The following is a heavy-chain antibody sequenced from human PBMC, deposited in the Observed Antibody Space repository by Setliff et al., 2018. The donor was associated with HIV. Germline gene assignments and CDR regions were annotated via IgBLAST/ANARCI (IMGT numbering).Heavy chain of an antibody. CDR1: GYTFTSYG. D-gene: IGHD3-9*01. CDR2: LSDYNGNT. J-gene: IGHJ6*03. Sequence: GASVKVSCKASGYTFTSYGISWVRQAPGQGLEWMGWLSDYNGNTNYAQNFQGRVTLTADTSTSTAYMEVRSLRSDDTAVYYCSKILNLYNYMDAWGKGTSVTVSS. V-gene: IGHV1-18*01. CDR3: SKILNLYNYMDA.